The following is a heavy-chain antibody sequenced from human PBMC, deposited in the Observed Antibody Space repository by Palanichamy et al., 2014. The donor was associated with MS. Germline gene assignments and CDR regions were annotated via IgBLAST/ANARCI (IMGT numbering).Heavy chain of an antibody. V-gene: IGHV3-21*01. D-gene: IGHD4-17*01. CDR2: ITGRGTYI. J-gene: IGHJ3*01. Sequence: EVQLVESGGGLVKPGTSLRLSCAASGFTFSTYSMSWVRQAPGKGLEWVSSITGRGTYIYYTDSLKGRLTVSRDNAKNSLYLQMNSLRAEDTAVYYCARALPSDTYGGDAFDVWGQGTVVTVSS. CDR1: GFTFSTYS. CDR3: ARALPSDTYGGDAFDV.